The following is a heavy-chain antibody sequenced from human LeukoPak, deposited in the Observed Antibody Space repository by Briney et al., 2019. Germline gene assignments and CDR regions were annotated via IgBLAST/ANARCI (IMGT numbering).Heavy chain of an antibody. Sequence: RGSLRLSCAASGFTFSSYAMHWVRQAPGKGLEWVAVISYDGSNKYYADSVKGRFTISRDNSKNTLYLQMNSLRAEDTAVYYCANIAVAADEIGAFDIWGQGTMVTVSS. V-gene: IGHV3-30-3*01. CDR3: ANIAVAADEIGAFDI. CDR1: GFTFSSYA. CDR2: ISYDGSNK. J-gene: IGHJ3*02. D-gene: IGHD6-19*01.